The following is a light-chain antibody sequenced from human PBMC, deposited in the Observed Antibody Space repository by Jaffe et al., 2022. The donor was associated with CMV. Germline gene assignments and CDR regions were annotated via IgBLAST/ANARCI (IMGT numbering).Light chain of an antibody. CDR1: QSLLHTNGYNY. CDR3: MQPLQTPIT. V-gene: IGKV2-28*01. J-gene: IGKJ5*01. Sequence: IVMTQSPLSLPVTPGEPASISCRSSQSLLHTNGYNYLHWYLQKPGQSPQLLIYLGSNRASGVPDRFSGSGSGTDFTLKISRVEAEDVGVYYCMQPLQTPITFGQGTRLEIK. CDR2: LGS.